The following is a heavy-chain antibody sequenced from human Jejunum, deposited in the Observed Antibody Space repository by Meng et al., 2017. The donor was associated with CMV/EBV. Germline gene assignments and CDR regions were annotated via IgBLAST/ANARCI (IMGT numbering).Heavy chain of an antibody. CDR2: LWYDGSRK. CDR3: ARDNDGSSHYSQFDY. Sequence: SGFPLDRSGLHWVRQFPVKGLEWVAVLWYDGSRKYFADSVQGRFSISRDDSKNTVYLQMNSLRAEDTAVYYCARDNDGSSHYSQFDYWGQGTLVTVSS. D-gene: IGHD3-22*01. V-gene: IGHV3-33*01. J-gene: IGHJ4*02. CDR1: GFPLDRSG.